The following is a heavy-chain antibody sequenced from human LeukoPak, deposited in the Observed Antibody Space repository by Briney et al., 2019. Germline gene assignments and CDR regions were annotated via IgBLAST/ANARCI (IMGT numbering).Heavy chain of an antibody. J-gene: IGHJ4*02. CDR3: ARGRTGAAALDF. Sequence: SETLSLTCTVCGESFSDHYWTWIRQPPGKGLEWIGESTHSGSTNYNPSLKSRVTISVDTSKSQFSLKLTSMTAADTAVYYCARGRTGAAALDFWGPGTLVTVSS. CDR2: STHSGST. V-gene: IGHV4-34*01. D-gene: IGHD2-2*01. CDR1: GESFSDHY.